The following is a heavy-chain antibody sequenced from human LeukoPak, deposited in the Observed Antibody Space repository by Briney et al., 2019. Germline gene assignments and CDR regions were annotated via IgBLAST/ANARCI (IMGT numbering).Heavy chain of an antibody. J-gene: IGHJ4*02. CDR1: GYTFVDYA. V-gene: IGHV3-9*01. Sequence: GGSLRLSCAASGYTFVDYAMHWVRQALVKGLHWVSGISWNSGSIGYADSVKGRFTISRDNAKNSLYLQMNSLRAEDTALYYCAKDMGSSKNWGQGTLVTVSS. CDR2: ISWNSGSI. D-gene: IGHD6-19*01. CDR3: AKDMGSSKN.